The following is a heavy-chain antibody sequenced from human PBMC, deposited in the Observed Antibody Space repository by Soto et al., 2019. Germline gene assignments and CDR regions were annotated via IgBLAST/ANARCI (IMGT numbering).Heavy chain of an antibody. CDR2: ISSSSSTI. D-gene: IGHD4-17*01. CDR1: GFTFSSYS. J-gene: IGHJ5*02. V-gene: IGHV3-48*01. CDR3: AGEADYLNWFDP. Sequence: EVQLVESGGGLVQPGGSLRLSCAASGFTFSSYSMNWVRQATGKGLEWVSYISSSSSTIYYADSVKGRFTISRYNAKNSLYLQMNSLRAEDTAVYYCAGEADYLNWFDPWGQGTLVTVSS.